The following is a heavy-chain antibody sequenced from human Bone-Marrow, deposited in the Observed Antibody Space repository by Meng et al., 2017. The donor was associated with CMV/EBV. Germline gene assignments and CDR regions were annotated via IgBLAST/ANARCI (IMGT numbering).Heavy chain of an antibody. CDR2: IKQDGSEK. V-gene: IGHV3-7*01. Sequence: GESLKISCAASGFTVSNSYMSWVRQAPGKGLEWVANIKQDGSEKYYVDSVKGRFTISRDNAKNSLYLQMNSLRAEDTAMYYCSRDNHGPGLRFLEWLFDSWGQGTLVTVSS. J-gene: IGHJ4*02. CDR3: SRDNHGPGLRFLEWLFDS. CDR1: GFTVSNSY. D-gene: IGHD3-3*01.